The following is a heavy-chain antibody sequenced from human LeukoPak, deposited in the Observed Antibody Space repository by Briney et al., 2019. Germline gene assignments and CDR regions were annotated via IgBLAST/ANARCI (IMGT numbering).Heavy chain of an antibody. CDR2: INRNGDST. CDR1: GFTFSSSG. CDR3: ARDRTGTAIDY. V-gene: IGHV3-20*04. J-gene: IGHJ4*02. Sequence: GGSLRLSCAASGFTFSSSGMSWVRQGPGKGLEWVSAINRNGDSTGYADSVKGRFTISRDNAKNSLYLQMNSLRAEDTAVYYCARDRTGTAIDYWGQGTLVTVSS. D-gene: IGHD1-1*01.